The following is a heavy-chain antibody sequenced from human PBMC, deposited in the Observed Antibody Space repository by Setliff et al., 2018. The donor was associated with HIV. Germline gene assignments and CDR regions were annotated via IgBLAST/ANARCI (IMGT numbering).Heavy chain of an antibody. D-gene: IGHD6-19*01. V-gene: IGHV4-34*01. J-gene: IGHJ4*02. CDR3: ARGVRDNSGWSSYYFDY. CDR1: GGSFSGYY. CDR2: VTHSGRT. Sequence: PSETLSLTCAVHGGSFSGYYWSWIRQPPGKGLEWIGEVTHSGRTNYNPSLESRVTTSVDTSKKQFSLRLTSVTAADTAVYYCARGVRDNSGWSSYYFDYWGQGTLVTVSS.